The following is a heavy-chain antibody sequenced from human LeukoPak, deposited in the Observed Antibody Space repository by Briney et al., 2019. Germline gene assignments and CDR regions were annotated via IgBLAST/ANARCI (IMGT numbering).Heavy chain of an antibody. D-gene: IGHD4-17*01. CDR3: ARPHDYGDPHHDAFDI. V-gene: IGHV1-69*01. Sequence: SVKVSCKASGGTFSSYAISWVRQAPGQGLEWMGGIIPIFGTANYAQKFQGRVTITADESTSTAYMELSGLRSEDTAVYYCARPHDYGDPHHDAFDIWGQGTMVTVSS. J-gene: IGHJ3*02. CDR1: GGTFSSYA. CDR2: IIPIFGTA.